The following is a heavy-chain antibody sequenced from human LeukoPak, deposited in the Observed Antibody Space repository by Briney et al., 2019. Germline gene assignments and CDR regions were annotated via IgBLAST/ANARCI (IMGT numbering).Heavy chain of an antibody. Sequence: ASVKVSCKASGYTFTGYYMHWVRQAPGQGLEWMGRINPNSGATNYAQKFQGRVTMTRDTSISTAYMELSRLISDDTAVYYCARDYSSGWFDYWGQGTLVTVSS. D-gene: IGHD6-19*01. CDR2: INPNSGAT. V-gene: IGHV1-2*06. J-gene: IGHJ4*02. CDR1: GYTFTGYY. CDR3: ARDYSSGWFDY.